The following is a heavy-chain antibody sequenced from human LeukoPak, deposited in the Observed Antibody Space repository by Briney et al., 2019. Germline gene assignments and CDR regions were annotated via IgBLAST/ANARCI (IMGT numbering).Heavy chain of an antibody. V-gene: IGHV3-23*01. Sequence: GGSLRLSCAASGFTFSSCAMSWVRQAPGKGLEWVSAISGRGGSTYYADSVKGRFTISRDNSKNTLYLQMNSLRAEDTAVYYCAELGITMIGGVWGKGTTVTISS. D-gene: IGHD3-10*02. CDR3: AELGITMIGGV. CDR1: GFTFSSCA. CDR2: ISGRGGST. J-gene: IGHJ6*04.